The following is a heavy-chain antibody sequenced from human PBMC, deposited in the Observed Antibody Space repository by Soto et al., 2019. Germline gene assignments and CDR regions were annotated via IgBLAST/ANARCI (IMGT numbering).Heavy chain of an antibody. CDR1: EFTFDNYA. V-gene: IGHV3-9*01. Sequence: EVQLVESGGGLVQPGRSLRLSCAASEFTFDNYAIHWVRQAPGKGLEWVSGISWNSGTLVYADSVKGRFTISRDNAKNSLFLQMNSLRAEDTALYFCAKGRTRPLELGSFGDNAFDVWGQGTMVTVSS. CDR2: ISWNSGTL. J-gene: IGHJ3*01. CDR3: AKGRTRPLELGSFGDNAFDV. D-gene: IGHD3-10*01.